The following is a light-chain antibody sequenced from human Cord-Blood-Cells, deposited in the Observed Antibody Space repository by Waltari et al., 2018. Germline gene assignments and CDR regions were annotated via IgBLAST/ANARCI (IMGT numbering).Light chain of an antibody. J-gene: IGLJ2*01. V-gene: IGLV3-21*03. CDR1: NIGSKS. Sequence: SYVLTQPPSVSVAPGKTARITCGGNNIGSKSVHWYQQKPGQAPVLVVYDDSDRPSGIPGRFPGSNSGNTATLTISRVEAGDEADYYRQVWDSSSDHPVVFGGGTKLTVL. CDR2: DDS. CDR3: QVWDSSSDHPVV.